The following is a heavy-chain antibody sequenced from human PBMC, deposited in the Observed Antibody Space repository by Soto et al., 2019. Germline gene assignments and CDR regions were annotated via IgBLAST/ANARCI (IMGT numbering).Heavy chain of an antibody. CDR3: GGGATSDAFDI. J-gene: IGHJ3*02. V-gene: IGHV3-33*01. CDR1: GFTFSSYG. Sequence: QVQLVESGGGVVQPGRSLRLSCAASGFTFSSYGMHWVSQAPGKGLEWVAVIWYDGSNKYYADSVKGRFPISRYNSKNRLYVQMNSVRAEHTAVYYCGGGATSDAFDIWGQGTIVTVSS. CDR2: IWYDGSNK. D-gene: IGHD1-26*01.